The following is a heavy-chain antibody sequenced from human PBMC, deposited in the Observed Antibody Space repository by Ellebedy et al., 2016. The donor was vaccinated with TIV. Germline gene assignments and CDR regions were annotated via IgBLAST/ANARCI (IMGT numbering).Heavy chain of an antibody. J-gene: IGHJ5*02. D-gene: IGHD3-10*01. CDR1: GFTFSSFS. CDR3: ARDGLNAWLDL. Sequence: PGGSLRLSCAASGFTFSSFSMNWVRQAPGKGLEWVSYISSASSTIYYADSVKGRFTISRDNAKNSLYLQMTGLRAEDTAVYYCARDGLNAWLDLWGHGTLVTVSS. V-gene: IGHV3-48*01. CDR2: ISSASSTI.